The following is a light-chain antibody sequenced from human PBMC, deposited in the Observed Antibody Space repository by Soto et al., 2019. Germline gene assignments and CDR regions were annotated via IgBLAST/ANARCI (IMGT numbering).Light chain of an antibody. V-gene: IGKV2-24*01. J-gene: IGKJ1*01. CDR1: QSLVHSDGNTY. CDR2: KIS. Sequence: DIVLTQTPLSSPVSLGQPASISCRSSQSLVHSDGNTYLSWLQQRPGQPTRLLIYKISNRFSGVPDRFSGSGAGTDFTPKISRVEAEDAEVYYWMQDTLHAWFGQGTKVEIK. CDR3: MQDTLHAW.